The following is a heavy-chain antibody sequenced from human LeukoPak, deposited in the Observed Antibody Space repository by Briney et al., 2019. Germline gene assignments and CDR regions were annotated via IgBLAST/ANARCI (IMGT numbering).Heavy chain of an antibody. CDR3: ARGSGREWFDP. Sequence: PSETLSLTCTVSGGSISRSYWSSIRQPPGKGLEWIGYMYDSGSTFYNPSLKSRVTISVDTSKNQFSLKLSSVTAADTAVYYCARGSGREWFDPWGQGTLVTVSS. V-gene: IGHV4-59*01. D-gene: IGHD3-10*01. CDR1: GGSISRSY. CDR2: MYDSGST. J-gene: IGHJ5*02.